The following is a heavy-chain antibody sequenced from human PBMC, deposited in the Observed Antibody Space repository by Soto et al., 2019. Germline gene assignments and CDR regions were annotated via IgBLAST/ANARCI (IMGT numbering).Heavy chain of an antibody. CDR1: GGSISSYY. CDR3: AKQGGKYGIRSFDP. CDR2: IYDSGST. J-gene: IGHJ5*02. D-gene: IGHD1-1*01. Sequence: SETLSLTCTVSGGSISSYYWSWIRQPPGKGLEWIGYIYDSGSTYYNSSLKSRVTMSVDTSKNQFSLRLTSVTAADTAVYYCAKQGGKYGIRSFDPWGQGTLVTVSS. V-gene: IGHV4-59*08.